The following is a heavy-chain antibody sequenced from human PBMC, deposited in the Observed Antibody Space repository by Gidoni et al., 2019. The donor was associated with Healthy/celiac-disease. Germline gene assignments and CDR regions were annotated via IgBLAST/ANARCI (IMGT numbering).Heavy chain of an antibody. Sequence: QVQLVESVGGVVQPGRSLRLSCAASGFTFSSYGMHWVRQAPDKGLVGVAVRWYDGINKYYADSVKGRFTISRDNSKNTLYLQMNSQRAEDTAVYYCARDRSSSSAFDYWGQGTLVTVSS. D-gene: IGHD6-6*01. J-gene: IGHJ4*02. CDR3: ARDRSSSSAFDY. CDR2: RWYDGINK. CDR1: GFTFSSYG. V-gene: IGHV3-33*01.